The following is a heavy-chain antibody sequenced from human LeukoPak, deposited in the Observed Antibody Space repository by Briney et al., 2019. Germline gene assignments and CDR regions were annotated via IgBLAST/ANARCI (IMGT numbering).Heavy chain of an antibody. V-gene: IGHV4-59*11. CDR2: ISYGGIT. D-gene: IGHD2-15*01. CDR1: GASISSHY. J-gene: IGHJ5*02. Sequence: PSETLSLTCTVSGASISSHYWSWIRQSPGKGLEWIGYISYGGITNYNPSLKSRVTISVDTSKNHFSLRLSSVTAADTAVYYCASRAHCSGGSCYGNWFDPWGQGTLVTVSS. CDR3: ASRAHCSGGSCYGNWFDP.